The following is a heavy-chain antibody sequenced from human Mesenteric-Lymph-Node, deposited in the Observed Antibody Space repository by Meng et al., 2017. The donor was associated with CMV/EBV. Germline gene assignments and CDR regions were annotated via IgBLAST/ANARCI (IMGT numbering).Heavy chain of an antibody. CDR1: GGSVSSGSHY. Sequence: VSGGSVSSGSHYWSWIRQHPGKGLEWIAYMYYSGSTNYNPSLKSRVTISVDTSKNQFSLKLSSLTAADTAVYYCARAGVRGVTNFDYWGQGTLVTVSS. D-gene: IGHD3-10*01. J-gene: IGHJ4*02. CDR2: MYYSGST. CDR3: ARAGVRGVTNFDY. V-gene: IGHV4-61*01.